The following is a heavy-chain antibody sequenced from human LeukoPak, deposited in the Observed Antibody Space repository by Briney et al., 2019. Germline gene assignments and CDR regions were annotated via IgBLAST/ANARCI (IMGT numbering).Heavy chain of an antibody. D-gene: IGHD2/OR15-2a*01. CDR2: ISGSSTTI. Sequence: GGSLRLSCAATGLTFSTYSMNWVRQAPGKGLEWLSYISGSSTTIYYADSVKGRFTISRDNAKNSLYLQMNSLRPEDTALYYCAKDRAARGRGNYFYMDVWGKGTTVTVSS. V-gene: IGHV3-48*01. J-gene: IGHJ6*03. CDR1: GLTFSTYS. CDR3: AKDRAARGRGNYFYMDV.